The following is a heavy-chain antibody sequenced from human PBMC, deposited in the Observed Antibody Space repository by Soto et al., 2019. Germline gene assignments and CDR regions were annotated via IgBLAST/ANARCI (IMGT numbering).Heavy chain of an antibody. J-gene: IGHJ5*02. CDR1: GGSISSSRSY. D-gene: IGHD6-13*01. Sequence: QLQLQESGPGLVKPSETLSLTCNVSGGSISSSRSYWAWFRQPPGKELEWIANIFYAGNTYYNPSLTSRGTVSVDTSKNQFSLKLDSVTAADTAVYYCARQAAAPGIDLWFDPWGQGTLVTVSS. CDR3: ARQAAAPGIDLWFDP. CDR2: IFYAGNT. V-gene: IGHV4-39*01.